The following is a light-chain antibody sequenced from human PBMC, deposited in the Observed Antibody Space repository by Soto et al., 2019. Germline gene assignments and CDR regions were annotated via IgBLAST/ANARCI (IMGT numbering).Light chain of an antibody. Sequence: QSVLTQPASVSGSPGQSITISCTGTSSDVGSYNLVSWYQQHPGKAPKFMIYEVSKRPSGVSNRFTGSKSGNTASLTISGLQAEDEADYYCCAYAGSGMVFGGGTKLTVL. CDR3: CAYAGSGMV. J-gene: IGLJ2*01. CDR1: SSDVGSYNL. V-gene: IGLV2-23*02. CDR2: EVS.